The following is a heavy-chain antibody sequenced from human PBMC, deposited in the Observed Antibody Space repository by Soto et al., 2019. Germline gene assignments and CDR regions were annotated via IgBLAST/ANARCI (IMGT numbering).Heavy chain of an antibody. CDR2: IYYSGST. D-gene: IGHD3-22*01. J-gene: IGHJ4*02. CDR1: GGSISSGDYY. Sequence: SETLSLTCTVSGGSISSGDYYWSWIRQPPGKGLEWIGYIYYSGSTYYTPSLKSRLTISVDTSKNQFSLTLSSVTAADTAVYYCARAPYYYDSSGYYPFDYWGQGTLVTVYS. CDR3: ARAPYYYDSSGYYPFDY. V-gene: IGHV4-30-4*01.